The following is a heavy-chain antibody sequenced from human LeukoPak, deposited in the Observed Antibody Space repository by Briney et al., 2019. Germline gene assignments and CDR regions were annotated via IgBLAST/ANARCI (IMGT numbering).Heavy chain of an antibody. Sequence: GGSLRLSCAASGFTFSDYYMSWIRQAPGKGLEWVSYISSSGSTIYYADSVKGRFTISRDNAKNSLYLQMNSLRAEDTAVYYCARDRSDVLLWFGELNWGQGTLVTVSS. J-gene: IGHJ4*02. CDR1: GFTFSDYY. CDR3: ARDRSDVLLWFGELN. CDR2: ISSSGSTI. D-gene: IGHD3-10*01. V-gene: IGHV3-11*01.